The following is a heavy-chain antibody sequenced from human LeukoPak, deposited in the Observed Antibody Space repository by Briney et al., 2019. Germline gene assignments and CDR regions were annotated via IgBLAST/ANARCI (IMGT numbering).Heavy chain of an antibody. Sequence: SETLSLTCTVSGGSISSSSYYWGWIRQPPGKGLEWIGSIYYSGSTHYNPSLKSRVTISVDTSKNQFSLKLSSVTAADTAVYYCARCGSLPSWFDPWGQGTLVTVSS. CDR1: GGSISSSSYY. CDR2: IYYSGST. V-gene: IGHV4-39*07. D-gene: IGHD1-26*01. J-gene: IGHJ5*02. CDR3: ARCGSLPSWFDP.